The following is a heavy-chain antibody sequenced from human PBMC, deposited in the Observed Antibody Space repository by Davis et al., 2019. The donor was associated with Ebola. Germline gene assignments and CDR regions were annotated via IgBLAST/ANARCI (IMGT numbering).Heavy chain of an antibody. CDR2: INNDGTST. D-gene: IGHD2-15*01. V-gene: IGHV3-74*01. J-gene: IGHJ6*02. CDR3: ARDLAAAPLRGYGHGLGV. CDR1: GYTFSSFW. Sequence: HTGGSLRLSCKGSGYTFSSFWMNWVRQAPGKGLEWVSRINNDGTSTNYTDVVRGRFTISRDNAGKSLYLQMNSLRVEDTAVYYCARDLAAAPLRGYGHGLGVWGQGTTVTVSS.